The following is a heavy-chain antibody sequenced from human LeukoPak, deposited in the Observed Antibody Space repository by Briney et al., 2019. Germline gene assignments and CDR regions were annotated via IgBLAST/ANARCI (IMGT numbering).Heavy chain of an antibody. D-gene: IGHD6-13*01. CDR1: GFTFSSHE. CDR3: ARVTHSTSWNDFDY. Sequence: PGGSLRLSCAASGFTFSSHEMNWVRQAPGKGLEWVSYISSSGGTIYYADSVKGRFTISRDNAKNSLYLQMNSLRAEDTAVYYCARVTHSTSWNDFDYWGQGTLVTVSS. V-gene: IGHV3-48*03. J-gene: IGHJ4*02. CDR2: ISSSGGTI.